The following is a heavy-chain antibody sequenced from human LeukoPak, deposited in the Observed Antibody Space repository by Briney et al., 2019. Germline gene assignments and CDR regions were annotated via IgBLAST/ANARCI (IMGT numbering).Heavy chain of an antibody. CDR3: TSYPSYYGSGSRLYYFDY. Sequence: GGSLRLSCAASGFTFSSAWMSWVRQAPGKGLEWVGRIKSKTDGGTTDYAAPVKGRFTISRDDSTNTLYLQMNSLKTEDTAVYYCTSYPSYYGSGSRLYYFDYWGQGTLVTVSS. CDR1: GFTFSSAW. CDR2: IKSKTDGGTT. V-gene: IGHV3-15*01. J-gene: IGHJ4*02. D-gene: IGHD3-10*01.